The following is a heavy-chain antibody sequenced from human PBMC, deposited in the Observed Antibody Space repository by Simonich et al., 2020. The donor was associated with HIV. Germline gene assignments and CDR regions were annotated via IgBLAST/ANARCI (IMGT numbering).Heavy chain of an antibody. V-gene: IGHV4-59*01. CDR3: ARQPRIAAAGGGWFDP. J-gene: IGHJ5*02. Sequence: QVQLQESGPGLVKPSETLSLTCTVSGGSFSTYYWSWIRQPPGKGLEWIGYIYYSGTTNYNPSLKRRVTIAVDTSKKQFSLKLSSVTAADTAVYYCARQPRIAAAGGGWFDPWGQGTLVTVSS. D-gene: IGHD6-13*01. CDR2: IYYSGTT. CDR1: GGSFSTYY.